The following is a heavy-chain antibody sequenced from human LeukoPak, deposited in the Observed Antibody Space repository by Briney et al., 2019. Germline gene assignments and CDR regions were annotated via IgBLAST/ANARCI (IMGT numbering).Heavy chain of an antibody. CDR3: AKGGGYSYDNDAFDI. CDR2: ISARGDTI. J-gene: IGHJ3*02. V-gene: IGHV3-11*01. D-gene: IGHD5-18*01. Sequence: GGSLRLSCEASGFSFTGYYMGWVRQAPGKGLEWVCYISARGDTIYYSDSLKGRFAVSRDNAKNSLYLQMNSLRAEDTALYYCAKGGGYSYDNDAFDIWGQGTMVTLSS. CDR1: GFSFTGYY.